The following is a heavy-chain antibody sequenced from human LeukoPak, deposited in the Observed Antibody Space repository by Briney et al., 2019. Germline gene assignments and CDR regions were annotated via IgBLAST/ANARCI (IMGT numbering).Heavy chain of an antibody. Sequence: SETLSLTCTVSGGSISIYYWSWLRQPPGKGREWIGYIYYSGSTNYNPSLKSRVTISVDTSKNQFSLKLSSVTAADTAVYYCARLRSGFHHYYYMDVWGKGTTVTASS. CDR1: GGSISIYY. CDR3: ARLRSGFHHYYYMDV. CDR2: IYYSGST. V-gene: IGHV4-59*01. D-gene: IGHD1-14*01. J-gene: IGHJ6*03.